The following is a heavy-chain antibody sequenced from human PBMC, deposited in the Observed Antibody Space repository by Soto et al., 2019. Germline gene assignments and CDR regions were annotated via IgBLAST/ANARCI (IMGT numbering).Heavy chain of an antibody. J-gene: IGHJ4*02. V-gene: IGHV3-23*01. CDR1: GFTFSDYA. Sequence: DVQLLQSGGGLVHPGGSLRLSCTASGFTFSDYAMNWVRQAPGKGLEWVSGISGPGASSYGDSVKGRLTSSRDNSRNTLSRQMTCLRVEDTARYYCAKGNASYFDYWAQGNLVTVSS. CDR3: AKGNASYFDY. CDR2: ISGPGAS.